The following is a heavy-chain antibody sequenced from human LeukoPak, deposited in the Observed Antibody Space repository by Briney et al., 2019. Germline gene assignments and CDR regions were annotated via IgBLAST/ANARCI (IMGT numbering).Heavy chain of an antibody. CDR3: ARSFDFPNWFDP. CDR1: GFTVSRNY. J-gene: IGHJ5*02. Sequence: GGSLRLSCAASGFTVSRNYMSWVRQAPGTGLEWVSVLYSDGSTYYADSVKGRFTISRDNSKNTLYLQMNSLRAEDTAVYYCARSFDFPNWFDPWGQGTLVTVSS. V-gene: IGHV3-53*01. D-gene: IGHD3-9*01. CDR2: LYSDGST.